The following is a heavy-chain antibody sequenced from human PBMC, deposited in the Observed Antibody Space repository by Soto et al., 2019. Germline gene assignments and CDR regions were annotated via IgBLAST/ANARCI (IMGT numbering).Heavy chain of an antibody. D-gene: IGHD5-18*01. CDR2: ISYDGSNK. CDR3: AKHMSYAGTAMGPGDY. CDR1: GFTFSSYG. V-gene: IGHV3-30*18. J-gene: IGHJ4*02. Sequence: QVQLVESGGGVVQPGRSLRLSCAASGFTFSSYGMHWVRQAPGKGLEWVAVISYDGSNKYYADSVKGRFTISRDNSKNTLYLQMNSLRAEDTAVYYCAKHMSYAGTAMGPGDYWGQGTLVTVSS.